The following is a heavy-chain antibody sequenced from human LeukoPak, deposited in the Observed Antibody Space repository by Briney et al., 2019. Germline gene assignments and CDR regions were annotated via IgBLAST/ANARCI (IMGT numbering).Heavy chain of an antibody. CDR1: GYTFTDYY. J-gene: IGHJ4*02. CDR2: MNPNSGGT. Sequence: ASVKVSCKASGYTFTDYYIHWVRQATGQGLEWMAWMNPNSGGTSYAQKFQGRVTMTRDTSISTAYMELSRLRFDDTAVYYCARNKEGKSLDYWGQGTLVTVSS. CDR3: ARNKEGKSLDY. V-gene: IGHV1-2*02.